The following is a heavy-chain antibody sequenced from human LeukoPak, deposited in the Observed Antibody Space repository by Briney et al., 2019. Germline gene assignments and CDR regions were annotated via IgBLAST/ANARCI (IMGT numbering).Heavy chain of an antibody. V-gene: IGHV7-4-1*02. CDR3: ARVAGFGERGMDV. CDR2: INTKTANP. J-gene: IGHJ6*02. CDR1: GYQSISST. D-gene: IGHD3-10*01. Sequence: GASVKVSCKASGYQSISSTMSWVRQAPGQGLEWMGWINTKTANPTYAQDFTGRFVFSLDTSVSTAYLQISGLKAGDTAVYYCARVAGFGERGMDVWGQGTTVTVSS.